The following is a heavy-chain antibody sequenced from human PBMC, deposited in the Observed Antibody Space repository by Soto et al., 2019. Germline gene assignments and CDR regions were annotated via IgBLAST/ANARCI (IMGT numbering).Heavy chain of an antibody. D-gene: IGHD6-6*01. V-gene: IGHV1-69*13. CDR1: GGTFSSYA. CDR2: IIPIFGTA. CDR3: ARADSSPHPPYSYYGMDV. Sequence: SVKVSCKASGGTFSSYAISWVRQAPGQGLEWMGGIIPIFGTANYAQKFQGRVTITADESTSTAYMELSSLRSEDTAVYYCARADSSPHPPYSYYGMDVWGQGTTVTV. J-gene: IGHJ6*02.